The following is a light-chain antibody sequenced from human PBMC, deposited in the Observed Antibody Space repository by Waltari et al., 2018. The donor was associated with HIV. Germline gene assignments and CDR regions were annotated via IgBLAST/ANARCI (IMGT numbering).Light chain of an antibody. CDR2: EGT. V-gene: IGLV2-14*01. Sequence: QSALTQPASVSGSPGQSITISCTGTTSDVGGSQYVSWYQQHPGKAPKLMIYEGTKRPSGVSFRFSGSKSGNTASLTISGLQAEDEADYFCTSYTSRNTRVFGTGTKVTVL. CDR1: TSDVGGSQY. CDR3: TSYTSRNTRV. J-gene: IGLJ1*01.